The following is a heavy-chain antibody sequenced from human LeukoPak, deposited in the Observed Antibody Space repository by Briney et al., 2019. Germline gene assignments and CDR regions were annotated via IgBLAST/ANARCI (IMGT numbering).Heavy chain of an antibody. J-gene: IGHJ6*02. Sequence: GESLKISCKGSGYSFTTYWIGWVRQMPEKGLEWMGIIYPGDSDTRYSPSFQGQVTISADKSISTAYLQWSSLKASDTAMYYCARGGGLPRYYYYYGMDVWGQGTTVTVSS. CDR1: GYSFTTYW. CDR2: IYPGDSDT. CDR3: ARGGGLPRYYYYYGMDV. V-gene: IGHV5-51*01. D-gene: IGHD2-15*01.